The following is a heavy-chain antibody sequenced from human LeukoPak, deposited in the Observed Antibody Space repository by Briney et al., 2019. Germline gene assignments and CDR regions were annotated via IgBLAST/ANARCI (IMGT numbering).Heavy chain of an antibody. J-gene: IGHJ4*02. Sequence: PGGSLRLSCAASGLTFSSSWMTWVRQAPGKGPEWVANIKEDASETNYVGSAMGRFAISRDNAKNTLYLQMNSLRVEDTAIYYCTRGSPLDYWGQGTQVTVSS. CDR1: GLTFSSSW. V-gene: IGHV3-7*01. D-gene: IGHD1-26*01. CDR2: IKEDASET. CDR3: TRGSPLDY.